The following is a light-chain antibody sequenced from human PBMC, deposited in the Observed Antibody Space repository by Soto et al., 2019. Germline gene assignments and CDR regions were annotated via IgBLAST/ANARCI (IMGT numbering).Light chain of an antibody. V-gene: IGKV1-39*01. CDR2: DAS. CDR1: QSISIF. J-gene: IGKJ1*01. Sequence: DLQMTQSPSSLSASLGDTVTITCRASQSISIFLNWYQQKPGKAPKLLIYDASNLQSGVPSRFSGSGSGTDFTLTIRSLQPEDFAAYYCQQGYRTPRTFGQGTRVETK. CDR3: QQGYRTPRT.